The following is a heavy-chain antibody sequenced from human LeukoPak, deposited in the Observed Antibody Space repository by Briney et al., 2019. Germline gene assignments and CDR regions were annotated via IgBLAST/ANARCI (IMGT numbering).Heavy chain of an antibody. J-gene: IGHJ6*03. CDR3: ARGTYYDILTGYPYYYYMDV. CDR1: GGSISSYY. V-gene: IGHV4-59*01. CDR2: IYYSGST. Sequence: PSETLSLTCTVSGGSISSYYWSWIRQPPGKGLEWIGYIYYSGSTNYNPSLKSRVTISVDTSKNQFSLKLSSVTAADTAVYYCARGTYYDILTGYPYYYYMDVWGKGTTVTVPS. D-gene: IGHD3-9*01.